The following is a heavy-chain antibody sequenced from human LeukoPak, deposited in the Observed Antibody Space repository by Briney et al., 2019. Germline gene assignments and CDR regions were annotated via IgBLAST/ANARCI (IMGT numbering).Heavy chain of an antibody. D-gene: IGHD2-2*01. J-gene: IGHJ4*02. V-gene: IGHV3-21*01. CDR2: ISSSSSYI. CDR3: ARALIVVVPAAFDY. CDR1: GFTFSSYS. Sequence: GGSLRLSCAASGFTFSSYSMNWVRQAPGKGLEWVSSISSSSSYIYYADSVKGRFTISRDNAKNSLYLQMNSLRAEDTAVYYCARALIVVVPAAFDYWGQGTLVTVSS.